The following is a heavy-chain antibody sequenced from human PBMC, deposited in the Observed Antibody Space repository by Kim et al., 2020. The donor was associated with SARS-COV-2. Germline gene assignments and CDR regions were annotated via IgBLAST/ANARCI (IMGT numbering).Heavy chain of an antibody. V-gene: IGHV3-30*18. D-gene: IGHD1-7*01. CDR2: ISYDGSNK. J-gene: IGHJ5*02. Sequence: GGSLRLSCAASGFTFSSYGMHWVRQAPGKGLEWVAVISYDGSNKYYADSVKGRFTISRDNSKNTLYLQMNSLRAEDTAVYYCAKGSTGTTSGWFDPWGQG. CDR1: GFTFSSYG. CDR3: AKGSTGTTSGWFDP.